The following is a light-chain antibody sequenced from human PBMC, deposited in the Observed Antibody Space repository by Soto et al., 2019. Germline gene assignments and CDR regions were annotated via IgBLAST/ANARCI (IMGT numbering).Light chain of an antibody. CDR1: QSVLYSSNNKNY. CDR2: WAS. V-gene: IGKV4-1*01. CDR3: QQYYSTPLT. Sequence: DIVMTQSPDCLAVSLGERATIDCKSSQSVLYSSNNKNYLAWYQQKPGQPPKLLIYWASTRESGVPDRFSGSGSGTDFTLPISSLQAEDVAVYYCQQYYSTPLTFGGGTKVEIK. J-gene: IGKJ4*01.